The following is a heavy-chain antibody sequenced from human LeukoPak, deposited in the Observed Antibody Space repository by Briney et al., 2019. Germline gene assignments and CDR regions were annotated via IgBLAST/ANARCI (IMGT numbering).Heavy chain of an antibody. V-gene: IGHV4-59*01. CDR2: IYYSGST. CDR3: ARDYYDSSGHSGYFDY. D-gene: IGHD3-22*01. Sequence: SETLSLTCAVYGGSFSGYYWSWIRQPPGKGLEWIGYIYYSGSTNYNPSLKSRVTISVDTSKNQFSLKLSSVTAADTAVYYCARDYYDSSGHSGYFDYWGQGTLVTVSS. CDR1: GGSFSGYY. J-gene: IGHJ4*02.